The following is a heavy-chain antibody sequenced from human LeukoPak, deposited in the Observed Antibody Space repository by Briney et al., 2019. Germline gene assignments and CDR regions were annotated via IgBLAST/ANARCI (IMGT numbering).Heavy chain of an antibody. D-gene: IGHD2-2*01. CDR3: ARRDCSSTSCYLDV. CDR2: IFHTGNT. CDR1: GASISSGGYY. J-gene: IGHJ6*04. Sequence: TLSLTCTVSGASISSGGYYWSWIRHFPGKGLEWIGYIFHTGNTYYNPSLKSRLSISVATSKNQFSLNLTSVTAADTALYYCARRDCSSTSCYLDVWGKGTTVIVSS. V-gene: IGHV4-31*03.